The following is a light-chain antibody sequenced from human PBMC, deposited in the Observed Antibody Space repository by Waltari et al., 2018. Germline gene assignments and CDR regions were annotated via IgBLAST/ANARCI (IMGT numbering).Light chain of an antibody. CDR3: QQYNSYPWT. J-gene: IGKJ1*01. CDR1: QSISSW. V-gene: IGKV1-5*03. CDR2: KAS. Sequence: DIQMTQSPSTLSASVVDRVTLTCRASQSISSWLAWYQQKPGKAPKLLIYKASSLESGVPSRFSCSGSGTEFTLTISSLQPDDFATYYCQQYNSYPWTFGQGTKVEIK.